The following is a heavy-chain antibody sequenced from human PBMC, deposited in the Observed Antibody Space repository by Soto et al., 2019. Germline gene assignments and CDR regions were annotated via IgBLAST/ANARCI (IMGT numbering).Heavy chain of an antibody. Sequence: SETLSLTCTVSGGSISGHYWIWIRQSPGKRLEWIGYIFYSGSTNYNPSLKSRVTLSVDTSKNQFSLRLTSVTAADTAVYYCARVGSSGWSPDYWGQGTLVTVSS. J-gene: IGHJ4*02. CDR3: ARVGSSGWSPDY. D-gene: IGHD6-19*01. V-gene: IGHV4-59*11. CDR2: IFYSGST. CDR1: GGSISGHY.